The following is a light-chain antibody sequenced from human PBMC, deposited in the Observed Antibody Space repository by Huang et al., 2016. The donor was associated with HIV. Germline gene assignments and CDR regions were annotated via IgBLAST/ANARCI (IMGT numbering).Light chain of an antibody. J-gene: IGKJ1*01. CDR2: AAS. CDR1: QAIGDD. Sequence: AIQMTQSPSSLSVSVGERVIITCRASQAIGDDLGWYQQKSGKAPTLLIYAASSLQSGVSSRFSGSGSGTDFTLTISDLQPEDFATYYCLQDYNYPWTFGQGTKVEI. V-gene: IGKV1-6*01. CDR3: LQDYNYPWT.